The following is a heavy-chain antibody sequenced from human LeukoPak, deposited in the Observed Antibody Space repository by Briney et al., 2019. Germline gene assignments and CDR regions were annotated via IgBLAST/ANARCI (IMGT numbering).Heavy chain of an antibody. CDR2: TYYRSKWYN. CDR3: DSDYSSGSVDY. J-gene: IGHJ4*02. D-gene: IGHD6-19*01. V-gene: IGHV6-1*01. Sequence: SQTLSLTRAICGHIVSSNSAAWTWIRQSPSRGLEWLGRTYYRSKWYNDYAASVKSRITINPDTSKNQSSLQLNEVTPEYSAVYDPDSDYSSGSVDYWGQGTLVTVSS. CDR1: GHIVSSNSAA.